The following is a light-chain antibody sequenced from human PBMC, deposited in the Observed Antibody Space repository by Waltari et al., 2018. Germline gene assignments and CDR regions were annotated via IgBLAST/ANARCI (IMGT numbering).Light chain of an antibody. CDR2: AAS. CDR3: QQLYSYPLT. Sequence: DIQLTQSPSFLSASVRDRVTITCRASHGINSYLAWYQQKPGMAPKLLIYAASTLQSGVPSRFSGSGSGTGFTLTISSLQPEDFATYYCQQLYSYPLTFGGGTKVEIK. J-gene: IGKJ4*01. CDR1: HGINSY. V-gene: IGKV1-9*01.